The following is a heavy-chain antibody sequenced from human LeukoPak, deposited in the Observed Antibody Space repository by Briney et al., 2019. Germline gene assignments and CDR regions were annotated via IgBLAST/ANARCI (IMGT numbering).Heavy chain of an antibody. D-gene: IGHD1-26*01. V-gene: IGHV4-59*01. CDR2: INYSGGT. J-gene: IGHJ3*01. Sequence: SDTLSLTCTLSGGSIRNYFWSWIRHPPGKGLEWIGYINYSGGTNYNPFLKSRVTISVDTSKNQFSLKLNSVTAADTAVYYCARDGGRYRNDAFDFWGEGTVVTVSS. CDR1: GGSIRNYF. CDR3: ARDGGRYRNDAFDF.